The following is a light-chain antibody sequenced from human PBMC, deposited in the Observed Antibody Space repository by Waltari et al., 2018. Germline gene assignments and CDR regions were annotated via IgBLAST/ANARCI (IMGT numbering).Light chain of an antibody. CDR3: QNHERLPAT. CDR1: QSISKY. Sequence: VLTQSPGTLSLSPGETATLSCRASQSISKYLVWYQQRPGHAPRLLIYAASTRATGVPDRFSGSGYGTDFTHTISRLEPEDFAVYYCQNHERLPATFGQGTKVEIK. J-gene: IGKJ1*01. CDR2: AAS. V-gene: IGKV3-20*01.